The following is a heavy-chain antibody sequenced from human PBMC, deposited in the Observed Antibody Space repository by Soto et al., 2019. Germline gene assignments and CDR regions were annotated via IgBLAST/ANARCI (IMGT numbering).Heavy chain of an antibody. CDR3: AKTAVDYTGFDH. D-gene: IGHD3-3*01. V-gene: IGHV3-23*01. CDR2: ISGSGART. J-gene: IGHJ4*02. CDR1: GFSFINYA. Sequence: EVQVFESGGGLVQPGGSLRLSCAASGFSFINYALNWVRQAPGKGLEWVSTISGSGARTHYSDSVKGRFTISRDNSKNTLYLQMNSLRADDTAVYYCAKTAVDYTGFDHWGQGTLVTISS.